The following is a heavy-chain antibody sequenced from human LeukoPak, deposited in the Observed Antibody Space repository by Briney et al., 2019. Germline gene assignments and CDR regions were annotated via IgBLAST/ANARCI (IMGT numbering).Heavy chain of an antibody. Sequence: GGSLRLSCAASGFTFSDYYMNWIRQAPGKGLEWGAVISYDGSNKYYADSVKGRFTISRDNSKNTLYPQMNSLRAEDTAVYYCARERMGGGYFDYWGQGTLVTVSS. J-gene: IGHJ4*02. V-gene: IGHV3-30-3*01. CDR2: ISYDGSNK. CDR3: ARERMGGGYFDY. D-gene: IGHD3-16*01. CDR1: GFTFSDYY.